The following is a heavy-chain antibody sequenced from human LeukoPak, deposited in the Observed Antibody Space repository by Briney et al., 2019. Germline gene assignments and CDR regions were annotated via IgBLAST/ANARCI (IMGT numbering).Heavy chain of an antibody. J-gene: IGHJ4*02. V-gene: IGHV3-53*01. CDR1: GFTVRTDY. CDR2: IYRDGST. CDR3: TRSVSGSYPIVH. D-gene: IGHD1-26*01. Sequence: GESLRLSCAASGFTVRTDYMTWVRQAPGKGLEWVSIIYRDGSTYYADSVRGRFSISRDNSKNTVYLQMNSLRAEGTAVYYCTRSVSGSYPIVHWGQGTLVSPSS.